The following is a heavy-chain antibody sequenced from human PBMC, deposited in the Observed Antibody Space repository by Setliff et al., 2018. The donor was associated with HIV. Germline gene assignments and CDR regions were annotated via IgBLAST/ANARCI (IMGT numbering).Heavy chain of an antibody. CDR3: TRIMYGVSKWWGESIGIYITYFYAYDMDV. V-gene: IGHV4-39*01. Sequence: PSETLSLICTLSGGYIRGDNVYWGWIRQSPGRGLEWIGSVDHSGTTHPNPSLKSRVTIAKDTSKTRLSLKMTSVTAADTAVYFCTRIMYGVSKWWGESIGIYITYFYAYDMDVWGRGTTVTVSS. J-gene: IGHJ6*04. CDR2: VDHSGTT. D-gene: IGHD2-15*01. CDR1: GGYIRGDNVY.